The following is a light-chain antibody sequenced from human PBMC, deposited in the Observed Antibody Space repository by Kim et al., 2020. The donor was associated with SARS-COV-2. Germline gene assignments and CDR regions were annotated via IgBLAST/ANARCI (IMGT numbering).Light chain of an antibody. Sequence: LSPGERATLSCRASQSVSSHLAWYQQKPGQAPRLLIYDASTRATGIPARFSGSGSGTDFTLTISSLEPEDFAVYYCQQRSNWPFTFGGGTKVDIK. V-gene: IGKV3-11*01. J-gene: IGKJ4*01. CDR1: QSVSSH. CDR2: DAS. CDR3: QQRSNWPFT.